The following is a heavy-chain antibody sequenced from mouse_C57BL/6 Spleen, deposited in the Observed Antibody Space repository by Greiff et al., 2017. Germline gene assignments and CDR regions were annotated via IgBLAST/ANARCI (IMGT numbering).Heavy chain of an antibody. D-gene: IGHD2-4*01. Sequence: QVQLQQPGAELVKPGASVKLSCKASGYTFTSYWMHWVKQRPGQGLEWIGMIHPNSCSTNYNEKFKSKATLTVDKSSSTAYMQLSSLTSEDSAVYYCARDDYDSKGFAYWGQGTLVTVSA. CDR2: IHPNSCST. J-gene: IGHJ3*01. CDR3: ARDDYDSKGFAY. V-gene: IGHV1-64*01. CDR1: GYTFTSYW.